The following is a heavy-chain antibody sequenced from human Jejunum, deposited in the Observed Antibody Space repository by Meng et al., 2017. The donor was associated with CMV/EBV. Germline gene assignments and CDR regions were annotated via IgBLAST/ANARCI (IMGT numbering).Heavy chain of an antibody. CDR2: IYYSGTT. V-gene: IGHV4-59*01. J-gene: IGHJ6*02. Sequence: CTVSGDSINNSYWSWIRQPPGKGLEWLGYIYYSGTTNYNPSLKSRVTISKDTSKNQFSLKLNSVTTADTAVYYCATGKYYYNGMDVWGQGTTVTVSS. CDR3: ATGKYYYNGMDV. CDR1: GDSINNSY.